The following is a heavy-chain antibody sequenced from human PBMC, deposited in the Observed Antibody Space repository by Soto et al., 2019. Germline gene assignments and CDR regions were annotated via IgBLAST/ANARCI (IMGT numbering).Heavy chain of an antibody. CDR3: ARVGSASLMVVVIADH. CDR2: IRSKGYGGTT. D-gene: IGHD3-22*01. Sequence: SPRLCCTTSGFTFGDYAMSWFRQAPGKGLEWVGFIRSKGYGGTTQYAASVKGRFTISRDDSERNAYLQMDSLKTEDTALYYCARVGSASLMVVVIADHWGQGTQVTVSS. V-gene: IGHV3-49*03. J-gene: IGHJ4*02. CDR1: GFTFGDYA.